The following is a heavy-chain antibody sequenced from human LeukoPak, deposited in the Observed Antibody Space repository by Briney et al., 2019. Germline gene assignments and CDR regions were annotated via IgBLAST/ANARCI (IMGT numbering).Heavy chain of an antibody. D-gene: IGHD4-17*01. CDR3: ARDYGDNNFDY. J-gene: IGHJ4*02. Sequence: ASVKVSCKASGYTFSDYYMHWVRQAPGQGLEWMGIINPSGGTTTYAQKFQGRVTMTRDTSTSTVYLELSSLRSEDTAVYYCARDYGDNNFDYWGQGTLVTVSS. CDR2: INPSGGTT. CDR1: GYTFSDYY. V-gene: IGHV1-46*03.